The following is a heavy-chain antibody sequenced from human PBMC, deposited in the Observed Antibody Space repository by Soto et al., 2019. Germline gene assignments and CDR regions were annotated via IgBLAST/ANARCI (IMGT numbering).Heavy chain of an antibody. Sequence: QIPLVQSGAEMKKPGASVKVSCKASGYTFTNYAMHWVRQAPGQRLEWMGRINTANGDTIYSQNFHVRVTITRDTSASTVYLELSSRIVTDTAVYCCSRGQATFDPWGQGTLVTVSS. CDR1: GYTFTNYA. CDR3: SRGQATFDP. J-gene: IGHJ5*02. V-gene: IGHV1-3*04. CDR2: INTANGDT.